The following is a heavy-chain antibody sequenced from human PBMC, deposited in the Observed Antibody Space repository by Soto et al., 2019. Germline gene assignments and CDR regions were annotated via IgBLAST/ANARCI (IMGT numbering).Heavy chain of an antibody. CDR2: ISGSGGST. CDR3: AKDYYDSSGYYPS. Sequence: PGGSLRLSCAASGFNFSSYAMSWVRQAPGKGLEWVSAISGSGGSTYYADSVKGRFTISIDNSKNTLYLQMNSLRAEDTAVYYCAKDYYDSSGYYPSWGQGTLVTVSS. D-gene: IGHD3-22*01. V-gene: IGHV3-23*01. CDR1: GFNFSSYA. J-gene: IGHJ5*02.